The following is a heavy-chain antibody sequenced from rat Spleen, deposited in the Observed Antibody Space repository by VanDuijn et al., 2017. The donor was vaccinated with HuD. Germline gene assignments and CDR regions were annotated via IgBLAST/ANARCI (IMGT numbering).Heavy chain of an antibody. CDR1: GFSVSTFY. Sequence: EVQLVESGGGLVQPGRSIKLSCVASGFSVSTFYMAWVRQAPTKGLEWVASIRPSGGSTSYRDSVKGRFTVYRENAKSTLYLQMDSLRSEDTATYYCKRHLIHTTSYCDYWGQGVMVAVSS. CDR3: KRHLIHTTSYCDY. V-gene: IGHV5-25*01. J-gene: IGHJ2*01. D-gene: IGHD1-9*01. CDR2: IRPSGGST.